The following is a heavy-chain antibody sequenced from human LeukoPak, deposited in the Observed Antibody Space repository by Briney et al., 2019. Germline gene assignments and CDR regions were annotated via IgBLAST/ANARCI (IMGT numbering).Heavy chain of an antibody. J-gene: IGHJ5*02. Sequence: SETLSLTCAVYGGSFSGYYWSWIRQPPGKGLEWIVEINHSGSTNYNPSLKSRVTISVDTSKNQFSLKLSSVTAADTAVYYCARGSRTIAAVYNWFDPWGQGTLVTVSS. D-gene: IGHD6-13*01. V-gene: IGHV4-34*01. CDR2: INHSGST. CDR1: GGSFSGYY. CDR3: ARGSRTIAAVYNWFDP.